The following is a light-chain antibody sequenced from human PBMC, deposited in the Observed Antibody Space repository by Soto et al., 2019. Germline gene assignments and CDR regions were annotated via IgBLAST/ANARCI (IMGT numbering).Light chain of an antibody. CDR3: QQYNKWTSRT. V-gene: IGKV3-15*01. J-gene: IGKJ1*01. Sequence: ILMTQSPATLSVSPGERATLSCRASQSVNSNLAWYQQKPGQAPRLLIYGASTRATGLPARFSGSGSGTEFTLTISSLQSEDFAVYYCQQYNKWTSRTFGQGTKVDI. CDR2: GAS. CDR1: QSVNSN.